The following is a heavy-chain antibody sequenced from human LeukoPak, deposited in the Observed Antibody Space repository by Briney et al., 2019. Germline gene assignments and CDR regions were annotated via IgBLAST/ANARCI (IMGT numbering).Heavy chain of an antibody. D-gene: IGHD1-26*01. J-gene: IGHJ4*02. Sequence: GESLKISCQGSGYSFTNYWIAWVRQMPGKGLEWVGIIHPVDSDTRYSPSFQGQVTISADKSISTAYLQWSSLKASDTAMYYCARRRDLYSGSYYPFDYWGQGTLVTVSS. CDR3: ARRRDLYSGSYYPFDY. V-gene: IGHV5-51*01. CDR2: IHPVDSDT. CDR1: GYSFTNYW.